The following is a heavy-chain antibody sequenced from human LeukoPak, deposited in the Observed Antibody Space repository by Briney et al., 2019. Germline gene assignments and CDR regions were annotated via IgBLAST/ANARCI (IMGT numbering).Heavy chain of an antibody. J-gene: IGHJ5*02. Sequence: GGSLRLSCAASGFTVSSNYMSWVRQAPGKGLEWVSVIYSGGSTYYADSVKGRFTISRDNSKNTLYLQMNSLRAEDTAVYYCARAAGYYDYVWGSYSDNWFDPWGQGALVTVSS. CDR1: GFTVSSNY. CDR3: ARAAGYYDYVWGSYSDNWFDP. CDR2: IYSGGST. D-gene: IGHD3-16*01. V-gene: IGHV3-66*01.